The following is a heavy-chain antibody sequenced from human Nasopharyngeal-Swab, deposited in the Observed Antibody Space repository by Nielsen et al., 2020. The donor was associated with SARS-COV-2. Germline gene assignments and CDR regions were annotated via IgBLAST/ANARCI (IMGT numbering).Heavy chain of an antibody. CDR2: ISAGGGSL. CDR3: AKVERGAYYYMDV. Sequence: WIRQPPGKGLKWVSGISAGGGSLFYADSVKGRFTISRDNSKNTLHLQMSSLRADDTAVYYCAKVERGAYYYMDVWGKGTTVTVSS. V-gene: IGHV3-23*01. D-gene: IGHD3-3*01. J-gene: IGHJ6*03.